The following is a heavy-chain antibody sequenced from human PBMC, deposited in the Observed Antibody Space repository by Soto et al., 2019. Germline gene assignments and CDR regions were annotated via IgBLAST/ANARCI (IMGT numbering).Heavy chain of an antibody. J-gene: IGHJ4*02. V-gene: IGHV1-46*01. CDR2: INPSGATT. CDR3: ARRDCFSSSCYFKY. CDR1: GYTFTSYC. Sequence: ASVKVSCKASGYTFTSYCVHWVRQAPGQGLEWMGIINPSGATTTYAQNFQGRVAMTRDTSTSTVYMELSSLRSEDTAVYYCARRDCFSSSCYFKYWGQGTLVTVSS. D-gene: IGHD2-2*01.